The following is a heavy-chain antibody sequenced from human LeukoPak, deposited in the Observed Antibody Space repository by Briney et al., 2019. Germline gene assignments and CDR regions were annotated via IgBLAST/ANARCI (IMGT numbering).Heavy chain of an antibody. D-gene: IGHD6-19*01. V-gene: IGHV3-43*02. CDR2: ITGDGRNT. CDR1: GFTFDDYA. CDR3: AKPRGSGWFPFDY. Sequence: PGGSLRLSCAASGFTFDDYAMDWVRQAPGKGLEWVSLITGDGRNTYYADSVEGRFTISRDNSKNSLYSQMNSLRIEDTAFYYCAKPRGSGWFPFDYWGQGTLVTVSS. J-gene: IGHJ4*02.